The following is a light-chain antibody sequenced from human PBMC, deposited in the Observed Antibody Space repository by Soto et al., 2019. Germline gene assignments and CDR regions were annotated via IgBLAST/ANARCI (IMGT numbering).Light chain of an antibody. Sequence: EIVMTQSPATLSVSPGERATLSCRASQSVSNNLAWYQQKPGQAPRLLIYGASSRATGIPDRFSGSGSGTDFTLTISSLEAEDFALYYCQQRSKWPVTFGGGTKVDIK. V-gene: IGKV3-11*01. J-gene: IGKJ4*01. CDR3: QQRSKWPVT. CDR1: QSVSNN. CDR2: GAS.